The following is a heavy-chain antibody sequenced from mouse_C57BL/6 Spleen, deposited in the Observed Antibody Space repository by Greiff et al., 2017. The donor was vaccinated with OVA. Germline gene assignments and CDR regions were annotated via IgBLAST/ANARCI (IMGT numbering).Heavy chain of an antibody. J-gene: IGHJ2*01. Sequence: VKLQQPGAELVKPGASVKLSCKASGYTFTSYWMQWVKQRPGQGLEWIGEIDPSDSYTNYNQKFKGKATLTVDTSSSTAYMQLSSLTSEDSAVYYCARFSYDYAKNFDYWGQGTTLTVSS. CDR3: ARFSYDYAKNFDY. V-gene: IGHV1-50*01. CDR2: IDPSDSYT. CDR1: GYTFTSYW. D-gene: IGHD2-4*01.